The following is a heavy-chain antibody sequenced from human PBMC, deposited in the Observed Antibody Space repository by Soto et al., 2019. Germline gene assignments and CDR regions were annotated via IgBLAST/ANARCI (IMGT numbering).Heavy chain of an antibody. D-gene: IGHD5-12*01. Sequence: QVQLQESGPGLVKPSQTLSLTCTVSGGSISSGGYYWSWIRQHPGKGLEWIGYIYYSGSTYYNPSLESRVTISVDTSKNQFSLKLSSVTAADTAVYYCARGHIVATNSRFDPWGQGTLVTVSS. CDR2: IYYSGST. CDR3: ARGHIVATNSRFDP. J-gene: IGHJ5*02. CDR1: GGSISSGGYY. V-gene: IGHV4-31*03.